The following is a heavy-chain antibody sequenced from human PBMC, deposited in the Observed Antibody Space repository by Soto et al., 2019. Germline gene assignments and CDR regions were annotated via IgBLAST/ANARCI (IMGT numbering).Heavy chain of an antibody. D-gene: IGHD6-13*01. CDR1: GGSISSYY. CDR3: ASSNIAAAGFYYYGMDV. CDR2: IYYSGNT. V-gene: IGHV4-59*01. J-gene: IGHJ6*02. Sequence: SETLSLTCTVSGGSISSYYWSWIRQAPGKGLEWIGSIYYSGNTNYNPSLKSRVTISVDTSKNQFSLKLSSVTAADTAVYYCASSNIAAAGFYYYGMDVWGRGTTVTV.